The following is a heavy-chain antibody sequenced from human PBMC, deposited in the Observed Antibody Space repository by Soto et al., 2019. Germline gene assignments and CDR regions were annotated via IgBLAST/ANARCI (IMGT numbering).Heavy chain of an antibody. CDR3: ARASGIAAAGDYYYGMDV. CDR1: GGTFSSYA. D-gene: IGHD6-13*01. J-gene: IGHJ6*02. Sequence: QVQLVQSGAEVQKPGSSVKVSCKASGGTFSSYAISWVRQAPGQGLEWMGGIIPIFGTANYAQKFQGRVTINADESTSTAYMELSSLRSEDTAVYYCARASGIAAAGDYYYGMDVWGQGTTVTVSS. V-gene: IGHV1-69*01. CDR2: IIPIFGTA.